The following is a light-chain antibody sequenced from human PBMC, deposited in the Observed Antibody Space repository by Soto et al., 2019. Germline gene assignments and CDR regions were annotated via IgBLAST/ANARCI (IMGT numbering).Light chain of an antibody. CDR2: ANN. Sequence: QAVVTQPPSVSGAPGQRVTISCTGSSSNIGAGYDAHWYQHLPGTAPKLLIYANNIRPSGVPDRISGSKSGTSASLAITGLQAEDEADYYCQSYDSSLSGVVFGGGTKVTVL. CDR3: QSYDSSLSGVV. J-gene: IGLJ2*01. CDR1: SSNIGAGYD. V-gene: IGLV1-40*01.